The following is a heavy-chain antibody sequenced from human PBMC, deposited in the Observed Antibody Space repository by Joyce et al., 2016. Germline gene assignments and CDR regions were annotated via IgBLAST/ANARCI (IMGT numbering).Heavy chain of an antibody. J-gene: IGHJ5*02. D-gene: IGHD3-10*02. V-gene: IGHV5-10-1*03. CDR2: IDPRDSYT. CDR3: ARHVTDWFDP. Sequence: EVQLVQSGAEVKKPGESLRISCKGSGYSFTSHWISWVRQMPGKGREWMGRIDPRDSYTDYSPSFEGHFTISVDKSISAAYLQWSSLRASDTAIYYCARHVTDWFDPWGQGTLVTVSS. CDR1: GYSFTSHW.